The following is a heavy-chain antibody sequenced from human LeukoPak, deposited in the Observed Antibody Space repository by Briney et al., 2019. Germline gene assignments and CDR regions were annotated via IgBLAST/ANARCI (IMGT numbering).Heavy chain of an antibody. CDR2: MNPNSGNT. J-gene: IGHJ6*02. CDR1: GYTFTSYD. V-gene: IGHV1-8*01. Sequence: ASVKVSCKASGYTFTSYDINWVRQATGQGLEWMGWMNPNSGNTGYAQRFQGRVTMTRNTSISTAYMELSSLRSEDTAVYYCAREESDYYYYGMDVWGQGTTVTVSS. CDR3: AREESDYYYYGMDV. D-gene: IGHD3-10*01.